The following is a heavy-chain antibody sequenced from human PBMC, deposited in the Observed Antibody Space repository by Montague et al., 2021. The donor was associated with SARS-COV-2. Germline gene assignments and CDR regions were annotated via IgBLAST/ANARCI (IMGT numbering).Heavy chain of an antibody. J-gene: IGHJ5*02. CDR2: IYSSGST. D-gene: IGHD3-10*01. CDR3: ARLVWFGELSSVNCFDA. Sequence: SETLSLTCTVSGGSISSSSNYWGWIRQPPGKGLDWIGSIYSSGSTYYNSSLKSRVTISVDTSKNQFSLKLTSVTAADTAVYYCARLVWFGELSSVNCFDAWGQGTLVTVSS. CDR1: GGSISSSSNY. V-gene: IGHV4-39*01.